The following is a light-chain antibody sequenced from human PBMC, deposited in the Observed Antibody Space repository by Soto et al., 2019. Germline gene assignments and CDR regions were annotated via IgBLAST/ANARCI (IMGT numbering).Light chain of an antibody. CDR2: DAS. J-gene: IGKJ4*01. CDR1: QSVSTNY. CDR3: QQYGSSPS. V-gene: IGKV3D-20*01. Sequence: EIVLTQSPATLSLSPGERATLSCGASQSVSTNYIAWYQQKPGLAPRLPIYDASSRATGISDRFSGSGSGTDFTLTIRRLEPEDFAVYYCQQYGSSPSFGGGTKVDIK.